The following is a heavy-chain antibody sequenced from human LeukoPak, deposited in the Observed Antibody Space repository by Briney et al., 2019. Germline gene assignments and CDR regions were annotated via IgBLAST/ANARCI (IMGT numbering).Heavy chain of an antibody. CDR2: TWDDGSKK. CDR3: ASLSGSYGDFDY. V-gene: IGHV3-33*01. D-gene: IGHD1-26*01. Sequence: GRSLTLSCAAAGFTLSDAGMHWVRQAPGKGLEWIAITWDDGSKKFYADSVKGRFTISRDNSKDTLYLHMSSLRAEDTAVYYCASLSGSYGDFDYWGQGTLVTVS. J-gene: IGHJ4*02. CDR1: GFTLSDAG.